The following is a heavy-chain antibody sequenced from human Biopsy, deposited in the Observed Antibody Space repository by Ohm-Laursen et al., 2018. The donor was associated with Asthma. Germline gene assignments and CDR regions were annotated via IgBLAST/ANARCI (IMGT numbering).Heavy chain of an antibody. V-gene: IGHV3-30*04. CDR2: ISYDGSSI. J-gene: IGHJ4*02. CDR1: GFTFSSYA. D-gene: IGHD6-19*01. Sequence: SLRLSCAASGFTFSSYAMHWVRQAPGKGLEWVAVISYDGSSIYYADSVKGRFTISRDNSKNTLSLQMNSLTAEDTAVYYCAKEGVAGTHIEDWGQGTLVTVSS. CDR3: AKEGVAGTHIED.